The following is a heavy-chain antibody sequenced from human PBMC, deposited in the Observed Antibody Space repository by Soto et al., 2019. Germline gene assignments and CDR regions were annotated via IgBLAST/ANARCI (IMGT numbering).Heavy chain of an antibody. J-gene: IGHJ6*03. CDR2: IIPILGIA. D-gene: IGHD2-2*02. CDR1: GGTFSSYT. CDR3: ARDYCSSTSCYKRGIYYYYYMDV. Sequence: SVKVSCKASGGTFSSYTISWVRQAPGQGLEWMGRIIPILGIANYAQKFQGRVTITADKSTNTAYMELSSLRSEDTAVYYCARDYCSSTSCYKRGIYYYYYMDVWGKGTTVTVSS. V-gene: IGHV1-69*04.